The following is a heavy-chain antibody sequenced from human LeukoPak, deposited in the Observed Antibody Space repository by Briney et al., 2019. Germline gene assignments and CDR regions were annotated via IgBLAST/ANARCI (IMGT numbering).Heavy chain of an antibody. D-gene: IGHD5-18*01. J-gene: IGHJ3*02. CDR3: AKGYSYGYRDAFDI. CDR2: ISWNSGSI. V-gene: IGHV3-9*01. CDR1: GFTFDDYA. Sequence: SLRLSCAASGFTFDDYAMHWVRQAPGKGLEWVSGISWNSGSIGYADSVKGRFTISRDNAKNSLYLQMNSLRAEDTALYYCAKGYSYGYRDAFDIWGQGTMVTVSS.